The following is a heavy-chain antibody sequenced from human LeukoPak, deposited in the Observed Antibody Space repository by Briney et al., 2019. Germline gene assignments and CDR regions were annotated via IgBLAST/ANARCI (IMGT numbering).Heavy chain of an antibody. CDR2: MNANSGNT. D-gene: IGHD3-22*01. CDR1: GYTFTSYD. V-gene: IGHV1-8*01. Sequence: ASVTVSCTASGYTFTSYDINWVRQATGQGLEWMGWMNANSGNTGYAQKFQGRVTMTRDTSISTAYMELSSLRSEDTAVYYCARGLDYYDSSGYYYGFDYWGQGTLVTVSS. CDR3: ARGLDYYDSSGYYYGFDY. J-gene: IGHJ4*02.